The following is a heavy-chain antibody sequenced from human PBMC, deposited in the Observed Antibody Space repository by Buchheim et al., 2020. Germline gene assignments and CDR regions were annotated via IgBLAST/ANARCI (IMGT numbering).Heavy chain of an antibody. J-gene: IGHJ4*02. Sequence: EGRLVESGGGLVQPGGSLRLSCAVSGFTFSNFWMTWVRRAPGKGLEWVANINQDGTEKNYVDSVKGRFTIFRDNSINSLYLQMNSLSAEDTAVYYCASGGAGLGYCGQGTL. CDR1: GFTFSNFW. CDR3: ASGGAGLGY. CDR2: INQDGTEK. D-gene: IGHD1-26*01. V-gene: IGHV3-7*01.